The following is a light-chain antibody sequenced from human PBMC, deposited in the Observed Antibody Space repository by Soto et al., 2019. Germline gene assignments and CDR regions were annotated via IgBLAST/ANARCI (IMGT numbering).Light chain of an antibody. J-gene: IGLJ1*01. V-gene: IGLV2-14*03. CDR1: SSDVGGYDY. CDR2: DVS. Sequence: QSVLTQPASVSVSPGQSITISCTGSSSDVGGYDYVSWYQHHPGKAPKLMIHDVSNRPSGVSNRFSGSKSGNTASLTISGLQAEDEADYYCSSYTSSSTPYVFGTGTKVTVL. CDR3: SSYTSSSTPYV.